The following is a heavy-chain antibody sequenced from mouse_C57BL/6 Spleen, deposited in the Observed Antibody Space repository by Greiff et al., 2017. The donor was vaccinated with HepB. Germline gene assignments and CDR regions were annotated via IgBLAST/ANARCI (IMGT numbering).Heavy chain of an antibody. D-gene: IGHD5-1*01. CDR2: IYPGDGDT. V-gene: IGHV1-82*01. CDR1: GYAFSSSW. CDR3: AREVFLYLCYAMDY. Sequence: VQLQQSGPELVKPGASVKLSCKASGYAFSSSWMNWVKQRPGKGLEWIGRIYPGDGDTNYNGKFKGKATLTADKSSSTAYMQLSSLTSEDCAVYFCAREVFLYLCYAMDYWGQGTSVTVSS. J-gene: IGHJ4*01.